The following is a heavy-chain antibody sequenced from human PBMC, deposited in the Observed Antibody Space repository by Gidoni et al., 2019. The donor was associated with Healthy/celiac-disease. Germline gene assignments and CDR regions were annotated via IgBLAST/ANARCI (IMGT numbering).Heavy chain of an antibody. V-gene: IGHV3-30-3*01. D-gene: IGHD3-9*01. CDR2: ISYDGSNK. J-gene: IGHJ3*02. CDR3: ARTSYYDILTGYYTGGAAFDI. CDR1: GFTFCSYA. Sequence: QVQLVESGGGVVQPGRSLRLSCAASGFTFCSYAMHWVRQAPGKGLEWVAVISYDGSNKYYADSVKGRFTISRDNSKNTLYLQMNSLRAEDTAVYYCARTSYYDILTGYYTGGAAFDIWGQGTMVTVSS.